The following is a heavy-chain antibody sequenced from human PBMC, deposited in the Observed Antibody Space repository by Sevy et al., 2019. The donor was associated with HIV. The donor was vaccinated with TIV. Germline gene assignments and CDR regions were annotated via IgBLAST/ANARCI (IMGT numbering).Heavy chain of an antibody. Sequence: GGSLRLSCTASGFTFGDYAMSWFRQAPGKGLEWVGFIRSKAYGGTTEYAASVKGRFTISRDDSKSIAYLQMNSRKTEDTAVYYCTRARPYPGDFDYWGQGTLVTVSS. V-gene: IGHV3-49*03. CDR1: GFTFGDYA. D-gene: IGHD2-2*02. J-gene: IGHJ4*02. CDR3: TRARPYPGDFDY. CDR2: IRSKAYGGTT.